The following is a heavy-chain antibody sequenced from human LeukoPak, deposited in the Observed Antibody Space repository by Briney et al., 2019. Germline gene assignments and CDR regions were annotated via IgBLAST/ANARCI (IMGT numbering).Heavy chain of an antibody. V-gene: IGHV4-59*12. Sequence: SETLSLTCTASGVSIISYDWSWIRQPPGKGLEWIGYIYYSGSTNYNPSLKSRVTISVDTSKNQSSQNLCSVTAGDPAVYYCARDQGIADSPIGYSYYYGMDVWGQGTTVTVSS. D-gene: IGHD6-13*01. CDR3: ARDQGIADSPIGYSYYYGMDV. CDR2: IYYSGST. CDR1: GVSIISYD. J-gene: IGHJ6*02.